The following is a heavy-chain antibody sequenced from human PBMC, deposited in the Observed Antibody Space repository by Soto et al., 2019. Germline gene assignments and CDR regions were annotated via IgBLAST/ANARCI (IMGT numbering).Heavy chain of an antibody. CDR3: ARVRSGYYYYGMDV. D-gene: IGHD3-10*01. CDR1: GGSFSGYY. V-gene: IGHV4-34*01. Sequence: SETLSLTCAVYGGSFSGYYWSWIRQPPGKGLEWIGEINHSGSTNYNPSLKSRVTISVDTSKNQFSLKLSSVTAADTAVYYCARVRSGYYYYGMDVWGKGTTVTVSS. CDR2: INHSGST. J-gene: IGHJ6*04.